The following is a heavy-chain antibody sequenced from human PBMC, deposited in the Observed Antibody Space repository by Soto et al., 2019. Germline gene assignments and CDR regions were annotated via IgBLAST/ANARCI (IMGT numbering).Heavy chain of an antibody. Sequence: EVQLVESGGGLVQPGRSLRLACTASGFSFGENAMSWVRQAPGKGLEWVGFIRSKAYGGTIDYAASVKGRFTFSRDDSRSVGYLVMNGLKTEDTAVYYCTRAVIDRSGTTQYYYGMDVWGQGTTDTVSS. J-gene: IGHJ6*02. CDR2: IRSKAYGGTI. D-gene: IGHD3-22*01. V-gene: IGHV3-49*04. CDR1: GFSFGENA. CDR3: TRAVIDRSGTTQYYYGMDV.